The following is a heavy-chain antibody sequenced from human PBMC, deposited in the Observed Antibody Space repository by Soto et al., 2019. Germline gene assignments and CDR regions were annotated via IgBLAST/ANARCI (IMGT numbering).Heavy chain of an antibody. J-gene: IGHJ4*02. CDR1: GFTFRNAW. V-gene: IGHV3-15*01. CDR2: IKRETDGGTT. Sequence: EVPLVESGGGLVEPGGSLRLSCAVSGFTFRNAWMSWVRQAPGKGLEWVGRIKRETDGGTTDYAAPVKGRFTISRDDSKNTLYLQMNSLKTEDTAVYYCTTAATTVTTIDYWGQGTLVTVSS. D-gene: IGHD4-17*01. CDR3: TTAATTVTTIDY.